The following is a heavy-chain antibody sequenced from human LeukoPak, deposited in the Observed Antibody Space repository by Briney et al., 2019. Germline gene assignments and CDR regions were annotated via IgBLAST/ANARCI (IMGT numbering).Heavy chain of an antibody. D-gene: IGHD5-18*01. Sequence: GGSLRLSCAASGFIFSTYEMNWVRQAPGKGLEWVSYISSSGSTIYYADSVKGRFTISRDNAKNSLYLQMNSLRAEDTALYHCARVAATGGYSYGNPYYYMDVWGKGTTVTISS. CDR2: ISSSGSTI. CDR1: GFIFSTYE. J-gene: IGHJ6*03. V-gene: IGHV3-48*03. CDR3: ARVAATGGYSYGNPYYYMDV.